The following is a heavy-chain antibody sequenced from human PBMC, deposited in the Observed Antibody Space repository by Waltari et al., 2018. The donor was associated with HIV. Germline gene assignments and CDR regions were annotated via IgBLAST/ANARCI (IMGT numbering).Heavy chain of an antibody. CDR2: ININSGGT. J-gene: IGHJ6*02. CDR3: TRAQSHVHGLDV. CDR1: GYTFTDYY. Sequence: QVQLVQSGAELKKSGASVKVSCKPSGYTFTDYYIHWVRQAPGKGLEWIGWININSGGTNFSRKFRGRVTLTRDTSISTAYMQLSSLGSDDTAIYYCTRAQSHVHGLDVWGQGTTVTVSS. V-gene: IGHV1-2*02.